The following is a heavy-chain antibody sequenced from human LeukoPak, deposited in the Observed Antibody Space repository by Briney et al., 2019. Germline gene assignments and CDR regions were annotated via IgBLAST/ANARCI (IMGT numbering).Heavy chain of an antibody. D-gene: IGHD2-15*01. CDR3: GRDALVGYFSYYYMDV. CDR2: ISNSGST. CDR1: GGSISSHY. J-gene: IGHJ6*03. Sequence: SETLSLTCTVSGGSISSHYWNWIRQSPAKGLEWIGDISNSGSTSYNPSLKSRVTISIDTSKNQISLKLSSVTAADTAVYYCGRDALVGYFSYYYMDVGGKGTTVTVSS. V-gene: IGHV4-59*11.